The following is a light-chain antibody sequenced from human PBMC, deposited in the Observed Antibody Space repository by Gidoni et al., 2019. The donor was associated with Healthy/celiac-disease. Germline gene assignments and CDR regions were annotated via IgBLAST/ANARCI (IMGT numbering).Light chain of an antibody. CDR3: QQRSNWPPGYT. Sequence: EIVLTQSPATLSLSPGERATPPCRASQSVSSSLAWYQQKPGQAPRLLIYDASNRATGIPARFSGSGSGTDFTLTISSLEPEDFAVYYCQQRSNWPPGYTFGQGTKLEIK. CDR2: DAS. V-gene: IGKV3-11*01. J-gene: IGKJ2*01. CDR1: QSVSSS.